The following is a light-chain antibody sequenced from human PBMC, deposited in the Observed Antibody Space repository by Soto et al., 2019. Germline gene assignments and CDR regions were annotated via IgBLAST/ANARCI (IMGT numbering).Light chain of an antibody. CDR1: SSDVGDYNY. CDR3: CSYAGSYSWV. CDR2: DVS. V-gene: IGLV2-11*01. J-gene: IGLJ3*02. Sequence: QSALTQPRSVSGSPGQSVTISCTGTSSDVGDYNYVSWYQQHPDKVPKVIIYDVSKRPSGVPDRFSGSKSGNTASLTISGLQAEDEADYYCCSYAGSYSWVFGGGTKVTVL.